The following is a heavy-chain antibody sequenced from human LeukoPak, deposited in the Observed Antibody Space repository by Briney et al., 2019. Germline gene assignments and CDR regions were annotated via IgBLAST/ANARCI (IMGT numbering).Heavy chain of an antibody. CDR2: ISYDGGKN. Sequence: GGSLRLSCAASGFTFSSYGIHWVRQAPGKGLEWVAVISYDGGKNYYADSVKGRFTISRDNSKNTLDLQMNSLRAEDTAVYYCARTLYYYDSSGYRYYYYGMDVWGQGTTVTVSS. J-gene: IGHJ6*02. CDR1: GFTFSSYG. D-gene: IGHD3-22*01. V-gene: IGHV3-30*03. CDR3: ARTLYYYDSSGYRYYYYGMDV.